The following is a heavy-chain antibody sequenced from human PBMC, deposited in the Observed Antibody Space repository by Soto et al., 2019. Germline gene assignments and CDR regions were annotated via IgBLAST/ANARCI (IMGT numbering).Heavy chain of an antibody. V-gene: IGHV4-38-2*01. CDR2: MFHSGST. D-gene: IGHD2-2*01. CDR3: ARGHIVVVPTVGWFDP. CDR1: GYFISSGYY. Sequence: LSLTCAVSGYFISSGYYWGWIRQPPGKGLEWIGSMFHSGSTHYNPSLKSRVTISADTSKNHFSLRLSSVTASDTAVYYCARGHIVVVPTVGWFDPWGQGTLVTVSS. J-gene: IGHJ5*02.